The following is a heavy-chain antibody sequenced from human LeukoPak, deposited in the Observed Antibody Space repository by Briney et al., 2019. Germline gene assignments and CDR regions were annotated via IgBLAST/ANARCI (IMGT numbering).Heavy chain of an antibody. CDR3: ATVGMGATIGY. CDR2: ISSSSSYI. V-gene: IGHV3-21*01. CDR1: GFTFSYYS. D-gene: IGHD1-26*01. Sequence: GGSLRLSCAASGFTFSYYSMNWVRQAPGKGLEWVSSISSSSSYIYYADSVKGRFTISRDNAQNTLYLQMNSLRVEDTAVYYCATVGMGATIGYWGQGTLVTVSS. J-gene: IGHJ4*02.